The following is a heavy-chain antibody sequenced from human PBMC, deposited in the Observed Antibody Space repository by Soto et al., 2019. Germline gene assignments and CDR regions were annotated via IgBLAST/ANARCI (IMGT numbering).Heavy chain of an antibody. CDR2: IYYSGST. CDR3: SRRYGTTFYF. CDR1: GVSISSSSYY. D-gene: IGHD1-7*01. Sequence: SATLSLTCTVSGVSISSSSYYWVLIRQPPGKGLEWIGSIYYSGSTYYNPSLKSRVTISVDTSKNQFSLKLSSVTAADTAVYYCSRRYGTTFYFCGQGTLVIVSS. V-gene: IGHV4-39*07. J-gene: IGHJ4*02.